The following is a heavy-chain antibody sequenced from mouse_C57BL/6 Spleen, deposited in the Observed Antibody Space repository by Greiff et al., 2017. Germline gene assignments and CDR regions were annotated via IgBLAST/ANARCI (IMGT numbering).Heavy chain of an antibody. V-gene: IGHV1-39*01. CDR2: IHPTYGTT. CDR3: ARENSSGSSYYFDY. CDR1: GYSFTDYY. Sequence: VQLQQSGPELVKPGASVKISCKASGYSFTDYYMNWVKQSNGKSLEWIGVIHPTYGTTSYNQKFKGKATLTVDQSSSTAYMQLNSLTSEDSSVYYCARENSSGSSYYFDYWGQGTTLTVSS. D-gene: IGHD3-2*02. J-gene: IGHJ2*01.